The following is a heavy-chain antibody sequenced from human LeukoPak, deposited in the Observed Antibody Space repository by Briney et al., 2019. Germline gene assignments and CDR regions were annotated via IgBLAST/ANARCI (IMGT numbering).Heavy chain of an antibody. CDR1: GGTFSSYA. Sequence: SVKVSCKASGGTFSSYAISWVRQAPGQGLEWMGRIIPILGIANYAQKFQGRVTITADKSTSTAYMELSSLRSEDTAVYYCARDGPLSGRAYGDYLFYWFDPWGQGTLVTVSS. CDR2: IIPILGIA. V-gene: IGHV1-69*04. CDR3: ARDGPLSGRAYGDYLFYWFDP. J-gene: IGHJ5*02. D-gene: IGHD4-17*01.